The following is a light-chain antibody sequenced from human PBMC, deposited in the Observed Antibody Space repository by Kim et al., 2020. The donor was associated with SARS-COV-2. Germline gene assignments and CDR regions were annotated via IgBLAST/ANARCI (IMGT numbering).Light chain of an antibody. CDR3: QQYVSLIT. CDR2: GAS. Sequence: LDQGDRASPSCVASERVSRSYLAWYQQKPGQAPRLLTYGASSRATGIPDRFSGSGSGTNLTLTISRLEPKDFAVYYCQQYVSLITFGQGTRLEIK. J-gene: IGKJ5*01. CDR1: ERVSRSY. V-gene: IGKV3-20*01.